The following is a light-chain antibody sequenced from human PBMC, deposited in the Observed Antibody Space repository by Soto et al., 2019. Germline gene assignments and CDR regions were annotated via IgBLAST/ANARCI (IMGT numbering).Light chain of an antibody. J-gene: IGLJ2*01. CDR2: GNS. CDR3: NSYTSSSTYVV. V-gene: IGLV1-40*01. Sequence: QSVLTQPPSVSGAPGQRVTISCTGSSSNIGAGYDVHWYQQLPGTAPKLLIYGNSNRPSGVPDRFSGSKSGNTASLTISGLQAEDEADYYCNSYTSSSTYVVFGGGTKLTVL. CDR1: SSNIGAGYD.